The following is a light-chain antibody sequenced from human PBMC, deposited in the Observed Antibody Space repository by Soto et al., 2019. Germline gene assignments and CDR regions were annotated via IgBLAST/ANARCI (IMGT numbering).Light chain of an antibody. CDR2: GVY. Sequence: EIVMTQSPTILSVSPGERATLSFRASQSVSSNLAWYQQKPGQAPRLLIYGVYTRAPGIPARFSGSGSGTEFTLTISSLQSEDFAVYYCQQYNSWPLTFGGGTKVDI. CDR1: QSVSSN. V-gene: IGKV3D-15*01. CDR3: QQYNSWPLT. J-gene: IGKJ4*01.